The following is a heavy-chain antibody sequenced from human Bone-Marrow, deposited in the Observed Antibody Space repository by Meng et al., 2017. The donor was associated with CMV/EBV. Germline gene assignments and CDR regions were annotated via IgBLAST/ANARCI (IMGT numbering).Heavy chain of an antibody. J-gene: IGHJ4*02. Sequence: SEPLSLTCTVSGGSISSSSYYWGWIRQPPGKGLEWIGSIYYSGSTYYNPSLKSRVTISVDTSKNQFSLKLGSVTAADTAVYYCARMTTVKGGDYFDYWGQGTLVTVSS. D-gene: IGHD4-11*01. CDR2: IYYSGST. CDR3: ARMTTVKGGDYFDY. V-gene: IGHV4-39*07. CDR1: GGSISSSSYY.